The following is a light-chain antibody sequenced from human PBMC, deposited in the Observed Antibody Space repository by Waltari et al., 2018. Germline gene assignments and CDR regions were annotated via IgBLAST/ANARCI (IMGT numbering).Light chain of an antibody. CDR3: QQYNNWPTWT. V-gene: IGKV3-15*01. J-gene: IGKJ1*01. CDR2: DAS. Sequence: EVVMTQSPATLSVSPGERATLSCRASHSVKTNLAWYQRKPGQAPRLVIFDASTRATGIPARFSGSGSGTEFTLTISSLQPEDSAVYYCQQYNNWPTWTFGQGAKVEIK. CDR1: HSVKTN.